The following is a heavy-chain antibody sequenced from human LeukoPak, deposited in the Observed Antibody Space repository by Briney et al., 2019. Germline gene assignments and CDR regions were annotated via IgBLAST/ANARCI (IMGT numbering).Heavy chain of an antibody. D-gene: IGHD6-19*01. J-gene: IGHJ4*02. CDR2: MYTTGST. CDR3: ARIYSRGWSLDS. Sequence: SETLSLTCTVSGDSITNYYWAWIRQSAGKGLEWIGRMYTTGSTKYSPSFESRVTMQRDASKNQFSLRLNSVTAADTAIYYCARIYSRGWSLDSWGPGTLVTVSS. V-gene: IGHV4-4*07. CDR1: GDSITNYY.